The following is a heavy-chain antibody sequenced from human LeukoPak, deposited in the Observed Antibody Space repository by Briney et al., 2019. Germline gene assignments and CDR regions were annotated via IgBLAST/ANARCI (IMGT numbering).Heavy chain of an antibody. J-gene: IGHJ6*02. CDR1: GGSISSYF. CDR3: ARVRCSGGSCYSPVYYHYGMDV. CDR2: IYYSGST. V-gene: IGHV4-59*01. D-gene: IGHD2-15*01. Sequence: SETLSLTCSVSGGSISSYFWSWIRQPPGKGLEWIGYIYYSGSTNYNPSLKSRVTISVDTSKNQFSLKLSSVTAADTAVYYCARVRCSGGSCYSPVYYHYGMDVWGQGTTVTVSS.